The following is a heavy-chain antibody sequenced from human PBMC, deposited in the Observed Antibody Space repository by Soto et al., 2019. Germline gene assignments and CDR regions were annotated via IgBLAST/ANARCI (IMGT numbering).Heavy chain of an antibody. V-gene: IGHV4-34*01. CDR2: INHSGST. CDR3: GRYRVVPRANLLAF. D-gene: IGHD2-21*01. Sequence: PSETLSLTCAVYGGSFSGYYWNWIRQPPGKGLEWIGEINHSGSTYYHPSLKSRVTISVETSKNQFSLKLSSVTAADTAVYYCGRYRVVPRANLLAFWGQGTLVPVSA. CDR1: GGSFSGYY. J-gene: IGHJ4*02.